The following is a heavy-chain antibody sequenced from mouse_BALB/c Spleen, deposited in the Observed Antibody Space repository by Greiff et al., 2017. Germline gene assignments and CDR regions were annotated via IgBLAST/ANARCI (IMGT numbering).Heavy chain of an antibody. J-gene: IGHJ2*01. CDR1: GFTFSDYY. D-gene: IGHD3-1*01. CDR2: ISDGGSYT. Sequence: EVNVVESGGGLVKPGGSLKLSCAASGFTFSDYYMYWVRQTPEKRLEWVATISDGGSYTYYPDSVKGRFTISRDNAKNNLYLQMSSLKSEDTAMYYCARDRGTGYFDYWGQGTTLTVSS. V-gene: IGHV5-4*02. CDR3: ARDRGTGYFDY.